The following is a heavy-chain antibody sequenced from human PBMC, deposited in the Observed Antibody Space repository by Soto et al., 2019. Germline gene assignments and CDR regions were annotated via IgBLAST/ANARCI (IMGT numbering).Heavy chain of an antibody. CDR1: GGTFSSYA. D-gene: IGHD6-19*01. CDR3: ATGGRIAVAGPYDAFDI. V-gene: IGHV1-69*13. Sequence: GASVKVSCKASGGTFSSYAISWLRQAPGQGLEWMGGIIPIFGTANCAQKFQGRVTITADESTSTAYMELSSLRSEDTAVYYCATGGRIAVAGPYDAFDIWGQGTMVTVSS. J-gene: IGHJ3*02. CDR2: IIPIFGTA.